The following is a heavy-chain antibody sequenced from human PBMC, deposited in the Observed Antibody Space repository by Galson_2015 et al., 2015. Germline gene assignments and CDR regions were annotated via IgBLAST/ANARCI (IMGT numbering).Heavy chain of an antibody. J-gene: IGHJ6*03. CDR3: ARGYCSSTSCYPSDMDV. D-gene: IGHD2-2*01. CDR2: ISSSSSYI. Sequence: SLRLSCAASGFTLSRYSMHWVRQAPGKGLGWVSSISSSSSYIYYADSVKGRFTISRDNAKNSLYLQMISLRAEDTAVSYCARGYCSSTSCYPSDMDVWGKGTTVTVSS. CDR1: GFTLSRYS. V-gene: IGHV3-21*04.